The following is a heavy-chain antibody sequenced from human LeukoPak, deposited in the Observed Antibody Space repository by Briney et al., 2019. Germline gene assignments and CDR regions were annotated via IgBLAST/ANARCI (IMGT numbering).Heavy chain of an antibody. D-gene: IGHD3-9*01. J-gene: IGHJ5*02. CDR2: IIPIFGTA. Sequence: GASVKVSCKASGGTFSSYAISWVRQAPGQGLEWMGGIIPIFGTANYAQKFQGRVTITADESTSTAYMELSSLRSEDTAVYYCARDLGDYDILTGYYSPNWFDPWGQGTLVTVSS. CDR3: ARDLGDYDILTGYYSPNWFDP. CDR1: GGTFSSYA. V-gene: IGHV1-69*13.